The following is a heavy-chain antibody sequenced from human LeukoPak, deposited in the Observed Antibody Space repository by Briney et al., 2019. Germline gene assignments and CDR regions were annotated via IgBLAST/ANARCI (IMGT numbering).Heavy chain of an antibody. Sequence: ASVKVSCKASGGTFSSYAISWVRQAPGQGLEWMGGIIPIFGTANYAQKFQGRVTITADESTSTAYMELSSLRSEDTAVYYCARVRHYDLHWFDPWGQGTLVTVSS. CDR3: ARVRHYDLHWFDP. D-gene: IGHD3-3*01. J-gene: IGHJ5*02. CDR2: IIPIFGTA. V-gene: IGHV1-69*13. CDR1: GGTFSSYA.